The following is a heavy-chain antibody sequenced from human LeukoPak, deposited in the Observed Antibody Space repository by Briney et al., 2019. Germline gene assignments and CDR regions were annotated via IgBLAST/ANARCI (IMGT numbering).Heavy chain of an antibody. V-gene: IGHV3-21*01. CDR1: GFTFSSYS. D-gene: IGHD6-19*01. CDR2: ISSSSSYI. Sequence: GGSLRLSCAASGFTFSSYSMNWVRQAPGKGLEWVSSISSSSSYIYYADSVKGRFTISRDNAKNSLYLQMNSLRAEGTAVYYCARGYSSGWYSGTNWFDPWGQGTLVTVSS. J-gene: IGHJ5*02. CDR3: ARGYSSGWYSGTNWFDP.